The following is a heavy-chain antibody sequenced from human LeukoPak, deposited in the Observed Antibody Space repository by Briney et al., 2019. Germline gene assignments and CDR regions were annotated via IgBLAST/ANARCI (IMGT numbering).Heavy chain of an antibody. CDR2: VYDSGST. Sequence: SETLSLTCSVSGASISSYYWSWIRQPPGKGLEWTGHVYDSGSTKYNPSLKSRVTISVDTSKNQFSLTLSSVTAADTAVYYCAAHTAGRGSGYWGQGILVAVSS. CDR3: AAHTAGRGSGY. V-gene: IGHV4-59*08. CDR1: GASISSYY. D-gene: IGHD5-12*01. J-gene: IGHJ4*02.